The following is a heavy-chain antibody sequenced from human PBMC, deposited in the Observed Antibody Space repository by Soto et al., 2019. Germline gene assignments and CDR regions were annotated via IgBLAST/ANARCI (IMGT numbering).Heavy chain of an antibody. CDR2: ISGSGGST. CDR1: VFTFSSYA. V-gene: IGHV3-23*01. CDR3: AKDHRFSGWYIGYFDY. J-gene: IGHJ4*02. D-gene: IGHD6-19*01. Sequence: HPGGSLRLSCATSVFTFSSYAMNWVRQAPGRGLEWVSAISGSGGSTYYADSVKGRFTISRDNSKNTLYLQMNSLRAEDTAVYYCAKDHRFSGWYIGYFDYWGQGTLVTVSS.